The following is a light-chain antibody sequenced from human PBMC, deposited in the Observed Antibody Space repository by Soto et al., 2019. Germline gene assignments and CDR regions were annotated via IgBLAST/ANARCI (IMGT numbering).Light chain of an antibody. CDR2: GNN. CDR3: QSYDSSLSIGV. J-gene: IGLJ3*02. Sequence: QSVLTQPPSVSGAPGQRVTISCTGSSSNIGAGYDVHWYQQLPGTAPKLLIYGNNNRPSGVPDRFSGSKSGTSASLAITGLQAEDEADYYCQSYDSSLSIGVFGGGPKLTVL. CDR1: SSNIGAGYD. V-gene: IGLV1-40*01.